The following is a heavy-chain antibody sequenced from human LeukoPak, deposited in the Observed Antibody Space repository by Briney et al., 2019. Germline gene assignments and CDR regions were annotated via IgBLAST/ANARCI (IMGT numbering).Heavy chain of an antibody. CDR2: IRYDGSNK. D-gene: IGHD3-10*01. CDR1: GFTFSSYG. Sequence: QPGRSLRLSCAASGFTFSSYGMHWVRQAPGEGLEWVAFIRYDGSNKYYADSVKGRFTISRDNSKSTLYLQMNSLRAEDTAVYYCAKDLREGMKSYYYGSGSLDYWGQGTLVTVSS. CDR3: AKDLREGMKSYYYGSGSLDY. V-gene: IGHV3-30*02. J-gene: IGHJ4*02.